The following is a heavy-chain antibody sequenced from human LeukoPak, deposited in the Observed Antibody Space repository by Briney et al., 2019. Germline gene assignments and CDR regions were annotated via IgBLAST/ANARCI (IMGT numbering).Heavy chain of an antibody. CDR3: ARGSSSSWYGYYFDY. CDR2: IYSGGST. D-gene: IGHD6-13*01. J-gene: IGHJ4*02. CDR1: GFTVSSNY. Sequence: GGSLRLSCAASGFTVSSNYMSWVRQAPGKGLEWVSVIYSGGSTYYADSVKGRFTISRDNSKNTLYLQMNSLRAEDTAVYYCARGSSSSWYGYYFDYWGQGTLVTVSS. V-gene: IGHV3-53*01.